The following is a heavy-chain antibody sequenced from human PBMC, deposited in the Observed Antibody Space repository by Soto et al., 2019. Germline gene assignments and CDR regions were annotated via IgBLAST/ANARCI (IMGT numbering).Heavy chain of an antibody. J-gene: IGHJ2*01. Sequence: EEHLVESGGGLVEPGGSLRLSCAASGFTFRYAWMSWVRQAPGKGLEWVGRIRTLTDGGTTDYAAPVKDRFTISRDDSRNTVYLQMYSLKPEDTYVYYCDLSSDGFARYVDRWGRGTMVIVSS. CDR2: IRTLTDGGTT. D-gene: IGHD3-16*02. CDR1: GFTFRYAW. V-gene: IGHV3-15*01. CDR3: DLSSDGFARYVDR.